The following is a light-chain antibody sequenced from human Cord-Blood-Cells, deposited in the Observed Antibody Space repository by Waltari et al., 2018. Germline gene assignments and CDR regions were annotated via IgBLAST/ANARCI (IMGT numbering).Light chain of an antibody. Sequence: DIQMTQSPSTLPASVGDRVTITCRASQSISSWFAWYQQKPGKAPKLLIYDAASLESGVPSRFSGSGAGTEFTLTISSLQPDDFATYYCQHDNSYWTFGQGTKVEIK. V-gene: IGKV1-5*01. J-gene: IGKJ1*01. CDR3: QHDNSYWT. CDR2: DAA. CDR1: QSISSW.